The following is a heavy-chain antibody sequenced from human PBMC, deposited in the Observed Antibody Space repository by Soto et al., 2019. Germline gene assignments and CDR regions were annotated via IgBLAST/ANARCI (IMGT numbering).Heavy chain of an antibody. V-gene: IGHV4-4*02. CDR1: GGSISSSNW. J-gene: IGHJ6*02. CDR3: ARSLTTVVTMDV. Sequence: SETLSLTCAVSGGSISSSNWWSWVRQPPGKGLEWIGEVYHTGSTNYNPSLKSRVTISVDKSKNQFSLKLSSVTAADTAVYYCARSLTTVVTMDVWGQGTTVTVS. D-gene: IGHD4-17*01. CDR2: VYHTGST.